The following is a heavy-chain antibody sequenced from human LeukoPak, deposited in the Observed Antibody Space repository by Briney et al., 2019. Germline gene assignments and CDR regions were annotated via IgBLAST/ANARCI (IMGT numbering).Heavy chain of an antibody. D-gene: IGHD6-13*01. Sequence: ETLSLTCAVYGGSFSGYYWSWIRQAPGKGLEWIGEINHSGSTTYTPSLKSRLTISVDTSKNQFSLKLSSVTAADTAVYYCARGRSSSWTAPGFDYWGQGTLVTVSS. J-gene: IGHJ4*02. CDR2: INHSGST. V-gene: IGHV4-34*01. CDR3: ARGRSSSWTAPGFDY. CDR1: GGSFSGYY.